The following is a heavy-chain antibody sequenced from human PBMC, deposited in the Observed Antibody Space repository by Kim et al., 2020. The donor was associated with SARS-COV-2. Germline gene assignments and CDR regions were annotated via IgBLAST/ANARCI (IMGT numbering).Heavy chain of an antibody. Sequence: GGSLRLSCAASGFTFSSYSMNWVRQAPGKGLEWVSSISSSSSYIYYADSVKGRFTISRDNAKNSLYLQMNSLRAEDTAVYYCARVRYYDFWSGPTPRYYFDYWGQGTLVTVSS. V-gene: IGHV3-21*01. D-gene: IGHD3-3*01. J-gene: IGHJ4*02. CDR3: ARVRYYDFWSGPTPRYYFDY. CDR2: ISSSSSYI. CDR1: GFTFSSYS.